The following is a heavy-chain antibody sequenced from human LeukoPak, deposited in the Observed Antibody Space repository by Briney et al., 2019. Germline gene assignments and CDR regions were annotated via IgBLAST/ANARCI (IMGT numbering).Heavy chain of an antibody. CDR1: GFTFSDYY. V-gene: IGHV3-11*01. Sequence: AGGSLRLSCAASGFTFSDYYMSWIRQAPGKGLEWVSYISSSGSTIYYADSVKGRFTISRDNAKNSLYLQMNSLRAEDTAVHYCARDSGSYYSSPEYNWFDPWGQGTLVTVSS. D-gene: IGHD1-26*01. CDR3: ARDSGSYYSSPEYNWFDP. J-gene: IGHJ5*02. CDR2: ISSSGSTI.